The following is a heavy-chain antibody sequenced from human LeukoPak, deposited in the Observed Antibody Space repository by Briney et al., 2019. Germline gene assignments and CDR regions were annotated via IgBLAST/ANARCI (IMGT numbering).Heavy chain of an antibody. CDR1: GFTFSSYW. CDR2: IKTDGSQT. V-gene: IGHV3-7*01. J-gene: IGHJ4*02. D-gene: IGHD7-27*01. Sequence: PGGSLRLSCVASGFTFSSYWMTWVRQAPGKGLEWVANIKTDGSQTLYADSVKGRFTISRDNAKNSLYLQMNSLRVEDTAVYYCARDLNWETYWGQGTLVSVSS. CDR3: ARDLNWETY.